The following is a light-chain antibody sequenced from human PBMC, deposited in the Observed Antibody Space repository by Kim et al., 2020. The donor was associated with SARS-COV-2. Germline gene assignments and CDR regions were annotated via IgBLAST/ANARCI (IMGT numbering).Light chain of an antibody. J-gene: IGLJ2*01. Sequence: AVAPGKTARITCGGNNMGSKSVHRYQQKPGQAPVLVIYYDSDRPSGIPERFSGSNAGNTATLTISRVEAGDEADYYCQVCDSGVVFGGGTKLTVL. CDR3: QVCDSGVV. CDR2: YDS. CDR1: NMGSKS. V-gene: IGLV3-21*04.